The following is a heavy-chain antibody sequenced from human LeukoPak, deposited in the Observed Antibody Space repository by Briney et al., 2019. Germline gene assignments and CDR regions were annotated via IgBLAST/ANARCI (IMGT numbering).Heavy chain of an antibody. D-gene: IGHD3-10*01. CDR2: ISGSGGST. V-gene: IGHV3-23*01. Sequence: GGSLRLSCAASGFTFSIYAMSWVRQAPGKGLGWVSAISGSGGSTYYADSVKGRFTIPRDDSKNTLYLQMNSLRAEDTAVYYCAKERLVRGVHSFFDYWGQGTLVTVSS. CDR3: AKERLVRGVHSFFDY. J-gene: IGHJ4*02. CDR1: GFTFSIYA.